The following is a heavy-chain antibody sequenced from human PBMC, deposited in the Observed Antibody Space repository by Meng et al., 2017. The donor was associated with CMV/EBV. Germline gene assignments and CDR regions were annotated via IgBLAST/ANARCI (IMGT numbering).Heavy chain of an antibody. V-gene: IGHV1-2*02. CDR3: ARTPSYSGSQRPFDY. CDR2: INPNSGGT. CDR1: GYTFTGYY. D-gene: IGHD1-26*01. J-gene: IGHJ4*02. Sequence: QVQRGTSGAEVKKPGASVKVSCKASGYTFTGYYMHWVRQAPGQGLEWMGWINPNSGGTNYAQKFQGRVTMTRDTSISTAYMELSRLRSDDTAVYYCARTPSYSGSQRPFDYWGQGTLVTVFS.